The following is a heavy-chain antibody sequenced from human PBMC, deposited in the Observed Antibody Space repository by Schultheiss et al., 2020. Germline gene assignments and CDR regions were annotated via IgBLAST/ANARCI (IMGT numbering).Heavy chain of an antibody. J-gene: IGHJ4*02. CDR2: INHSGST. Sequence: SETLSLTCAVSGGSISSGGYYWSWIRQPPGKGLEWIGEINHSGSTNYNPSLKSRVTISVDTSKNQFSLKLSSVTAADTAVYYCARAAALRSFDYWGQGTLVTVSS. D-gene: IGHD5-12*01. CDR3: ARAAALRSFDY. CDR1: GGSISSGGYY. V-gene: IGHV4-39*07.